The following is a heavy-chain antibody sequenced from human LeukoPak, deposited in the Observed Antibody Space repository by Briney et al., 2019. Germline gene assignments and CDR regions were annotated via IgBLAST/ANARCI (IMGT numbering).Heavy chain of an antibody. Sequence: SETLSLTCTVSGGSITSYYWNWIRQPPGKGLEWIGNIYYSGGTNYNPSLRGRVTMSVDTSKNQFSLRLSSVTAADTAVYYCARGGLSSWISFDSWGQGTLVTVSS. CDR1: GGSITSYY. D-gene: IGHD2-2*03. CDR2: IYYSGGT. CDR3: ARGGLSSWISFDS. J-gene: IGHJ4*02. V-gene: IGHV4-59*01.